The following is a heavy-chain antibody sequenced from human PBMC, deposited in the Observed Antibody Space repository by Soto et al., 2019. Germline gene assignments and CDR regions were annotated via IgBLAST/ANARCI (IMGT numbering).Heavy chain of an antibody. Sequence: EVQLVESGGGLVQPGGSLRLSCAASGFTFSDYYMDWVRQVPGKGLEWIGRSRNKVNSYATEYVASVKDRFSISRDDSKDSMYLQMNSLKTEDTAVYYCARDTGGSYDYWGQGALVIGSS. J-gene: IGHJ4*02. D-gene: IGHD3-16*01. CDR2: SRNKVNSYAT. V-gene: IGHV3-72*01. CDR3: ARDTGGSYDY. CDR1: GFTFSDYY.